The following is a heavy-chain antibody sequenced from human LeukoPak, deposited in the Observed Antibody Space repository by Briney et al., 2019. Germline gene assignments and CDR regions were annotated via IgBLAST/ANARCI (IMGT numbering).Heavy chain of an antibody. J-gene: IGHJ5*02. D-gene: IGHD2-15*01. CDR2: ISYDGSNK. CDR3: ARVRDIVVVVAASTLLFDP. CDR1: GFTFSTYS. Sequence: GGSLRLSCATSGFTFSTYSMNWVRQAPGKGLEWVAVISYDGSNKYYADSVKGRFTISRDNSKNRLYLQMNSLRAEDTAVYYCARVRDIVVVVAASTLLFDPWGQGTLVTVSS. V-gene: IGHV3-30*13.